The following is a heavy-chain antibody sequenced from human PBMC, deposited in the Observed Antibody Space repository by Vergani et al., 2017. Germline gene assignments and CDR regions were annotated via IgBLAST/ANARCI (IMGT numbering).Heavy chain of an antibody. CDR2: ISSSSSYI. D-gene: IGHD1-26*01. Sequence: VQLVQSGAEVKKPGSSVKVSCKASGFTFSSYSMNWVRQAPGKGLEWVSSISSSSSYIYYADSVKGRFTISRDNAKNSLYLQMNSLRAEDTAVYYCARDRYDGSSRWFDPWGQGTLVTVSS. CDR1: GFTFSSYS. CDR3: ARDRYDGSSRWFDP. J-gene: IGHJ5*02. V-gene: IGHV3-21*01.